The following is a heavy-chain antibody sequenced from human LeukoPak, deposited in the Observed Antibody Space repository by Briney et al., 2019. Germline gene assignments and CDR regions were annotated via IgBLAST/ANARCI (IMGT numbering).Heavy chain of an antibody. CDR1: GFTFSSYG. CDR3: ARVPSYYYDSSGYFDY. CDR2: IWYDGSNK. D-gene: IGHD3-22*01. V-gene: IGHV3-33*01. Sequence: GRSLRLSCAASGFTFSSYGMHWVRQAPGKGLEWVAVIWYDGSNKYYADSVKDQFTISRDNSKNTLYLQMNSLRAEDTAVYYCARVPSYYYDSSGYFDYWGQGTLVTVSS. J-gene: IGHJ4*02.